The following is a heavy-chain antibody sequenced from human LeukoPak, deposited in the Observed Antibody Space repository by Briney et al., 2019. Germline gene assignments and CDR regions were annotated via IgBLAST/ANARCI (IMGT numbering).Heavy chain of an antibody. D-gene: IGHD2-15*01. V-gene: IGHV3-66*01. CDR2: LYSGGST. CDR3: ARFICSGGSCYPDY. Sequence: GGSLRLSCVASGFTVSSNYMSWVRQAPEKGLEWVSILYSGGSTYYADSVKGRFTISRDNSKNTLYIQMNSLRAEDTAVYYCARFICSGGSCYPDYWGQGTLVTVSS. J-gene: IGHJ4*02. CDR1: GFTVSSNY.